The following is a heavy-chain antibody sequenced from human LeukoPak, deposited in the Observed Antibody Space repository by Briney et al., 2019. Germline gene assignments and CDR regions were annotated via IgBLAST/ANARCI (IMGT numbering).Heavy chain of an antibody. CDR2: IKSKTDGGTT. CDR1: GFTFSNAW. Sequence: PGGSLRLSCAAPGFTFSNAWMSWVRQAPGKGLEWVGRIKSKTDGGTTDYAAPVKGRFTISRDDSKNTLYLQMNSLKTEDTAVYYCTTDTAMVPIDYWGQGTLVTVSS. V-gene: IGHV3-15*01. D-gene: IGHD5-18*01. CDR3: TTDTAMVPIDY. J-gene: IGHJ4*02.